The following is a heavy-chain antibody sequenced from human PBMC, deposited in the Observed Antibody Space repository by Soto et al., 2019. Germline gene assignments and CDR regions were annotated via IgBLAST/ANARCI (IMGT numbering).Heavy chain of an antibody. CDR3: XXXXXXXALXX. CDR2: ISAYNGNT. CDR1: GYTFTSYG. Sequence: QVQLVQSGAEVKKPGASVKVSCKASGYTFTSYGMGWVRQAPGQGLEWMGWISAYNGNTNYAQKLQGRITMTTDTSTSTAYMDLRSLRSDDSAXXXXXXXXXXXALXXWGQGTLVTVSS. J-gene: IGHJ4*02. V-gene: IGHV1-18*01.